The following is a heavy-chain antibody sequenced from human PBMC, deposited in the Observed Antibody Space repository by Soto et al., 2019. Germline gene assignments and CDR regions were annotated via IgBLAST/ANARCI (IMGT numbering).Heavy chain of an antibody. V-gene: IGHV4-39*01. J-gene: IGHJ6*03. CDR1: GGSISSSSYY. CDR2: LYYSGNT. CDR3: ARIVLYYYYMDV. Sequence: PSETLSLTCTVSGGSISSSSYYWGWIRQPPGKGLEWIGSLYYSGNTYYNPSLKSRVTISVDTSKNQFSLKPSSVTAADTAVFYCARIVLYYYYMDVWGKGTTVTVSS. D-gene: IGHD2-15*01.